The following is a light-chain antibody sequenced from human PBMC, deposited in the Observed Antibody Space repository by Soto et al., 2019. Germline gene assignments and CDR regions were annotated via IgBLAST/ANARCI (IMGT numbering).Light chain of an antibody. CDR3: QQYVSWT. CDR1: QTISSNY. V-gene: IGKV3-20*01. J-gene: IGKJ1*01. Sequence: DIVLTQSPGTLSVSPGERATLSCRASQTISSNYLAWYQQKPGQPPSLLIYGTSSRATGIPDRFSGSGSGTDFSLTISRLEPEDCAIYYCQQYVSWTFGQGTKVEIK. CDR2: GTS.